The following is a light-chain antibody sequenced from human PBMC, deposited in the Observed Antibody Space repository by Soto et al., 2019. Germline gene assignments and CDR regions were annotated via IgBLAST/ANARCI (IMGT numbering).Light chain of an antibody. CDR2: GAF. Sequence: EIVWTQSPGTLSLSPGERATLSCMASQSVSNSYLAWYQQKPGQAPRLLIYGAFNRATGVPDRFSGSGSGTDFTLTISRLEREDFVVYYCQQYGNSPMYSFGQGTKVEIK. CDR1: QSVSNSY. V-gene: IGKV3-20*01. J-gene: IGKJ2*03. CDR3: QQYGNSPMYS.